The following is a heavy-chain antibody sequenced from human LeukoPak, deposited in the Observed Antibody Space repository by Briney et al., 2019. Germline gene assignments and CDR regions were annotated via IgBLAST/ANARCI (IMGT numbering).Heavy chain of an antibody. CDR2: ISGSDGST. J-gene: IGHJ4*02. V-gene: IGHV3-23*01. CDR1: GFSFSSYA. Sequence: GGSRRLSCAASGFSFSSYAMSWVRQAPGKGMEWVSAISGSDGSTYYADSVKGRFTISRDNSKNTLYLQMNSLRAEDTAVYYCAKDLGYSYGQSLDYWGQGTLVTVSS. D-gene: IGHD5-18*01. CDR3: AKDLGYSYGQSLDY.